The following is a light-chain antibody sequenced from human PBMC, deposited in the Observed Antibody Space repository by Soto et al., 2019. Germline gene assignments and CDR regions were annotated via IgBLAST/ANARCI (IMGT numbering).Light chain of an antibody. CDR1: NSRSGSNY. Sequence: QSVLPLPPSASGTLGQRVTISCSTSNSRSGSNYVYWYQQLPGAAPKLLFYRNDQRPSGVPDRFSGSKSGTSASLAISGLRSEDEGDYFCAKWDDSLRVYVFGSGTKLTVL. V-gene: IGLV1-47*01. CDR2: RND. CDR3: AKWDDSLRVYV. J-gene: IGLJ1*01.